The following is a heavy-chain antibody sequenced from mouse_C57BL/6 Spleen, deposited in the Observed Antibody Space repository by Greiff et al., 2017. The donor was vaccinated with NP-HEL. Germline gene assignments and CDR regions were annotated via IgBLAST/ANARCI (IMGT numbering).Heavy chain of an antibody. J-gene: IGHJ2*01. CDR2: ISSGGDYI. Sequence: EVMLVESGEGLVKPGGSLKLSCAASGFTFSSYAMSWVRQTPEKRLEWVAYISSGGDYIYYADTVKGRFTISRDNARNTLYLQMSSLKSEDTAMYYCTTTSGLYYFDYWGQGTTLTVSS. V-gene: IGHV5-9-1*02. CDR3: TTTSGLYYFDY. CDR1: GFTFSSYA. D-gene: IGHD1-1*01.